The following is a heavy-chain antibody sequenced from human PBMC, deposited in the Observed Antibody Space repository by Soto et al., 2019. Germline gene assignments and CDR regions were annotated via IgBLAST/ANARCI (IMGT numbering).Heavy chain of an antibody. V-gene: IGHV1-69*13. CDR3: ARELKEQGSYYYYGLDV. Sequence: SVKVSCKASGGSFSTYGITWVRQAPGQGLEWMGGIIPTIGTTKYAQKFQGRVTITADASTTTAYVELRSLRSDDTAVYYCARELKEQGSYYYYGLDVWGQGTTVTVSS. CDR1: GGSFSTYG. J-gene: IGHJ6*02. CDR2: IIPTIGTT. D-gene: IGHD6-13*01.